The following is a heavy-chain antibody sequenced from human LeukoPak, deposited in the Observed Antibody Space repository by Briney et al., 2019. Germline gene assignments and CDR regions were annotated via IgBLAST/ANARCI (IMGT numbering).Heavy chain of an antibody. V-gene: IGHV4-4*07. J-gene: IGHJ4*02. CDR2: IYSGGST. D-gene: IGHD6-13*01. CDR3: ARNAGDY. Sequence: KTSETLSLTCTVSGASINNYYWTWIRQPAGKGLEWIGRIYSGGSTDYSPSLKSRVTMSLDTSKNQFSLRLNSVTVADTAAYYCARNAGDYWGQGTLVTVSS. CDR1: GASINNYY.